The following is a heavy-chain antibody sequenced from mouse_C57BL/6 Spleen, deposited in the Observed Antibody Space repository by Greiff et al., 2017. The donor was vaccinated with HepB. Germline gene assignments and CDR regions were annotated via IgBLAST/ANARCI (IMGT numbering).Heavy chain of an antibody. CDR3: ARVRPLPYFDV. V-gene: IGHV5-4*03. J-gene: IGHJ1*03. CDR1: GFTFSSYA. D-gene: IGHD5-1*01. CDR2: ISDGGSYT. Sequence: EVKVVESGGGLVKPGGSLKLSCAASGFTFSSYAMSWVRQTPEKRLEWVATISDGGSYTYYPDNVKGRFTISRDNAKNNLYLQMSHLKSEDTAMYYCARVRPLPYFDVWGTGTTVTVSS.